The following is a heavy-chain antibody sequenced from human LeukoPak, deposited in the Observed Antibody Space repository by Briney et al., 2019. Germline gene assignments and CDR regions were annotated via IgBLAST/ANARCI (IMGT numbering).Heavy chain of an antibody. CDR1: GFTFRDYY. D-gene: IGHD3-3*01. J-gene: IGHJ4*02. CDR2: ISSSGSTI. Sequence: GGSLRLSCAASGFTFRDYYMSWIRQAPGKGLEWVSYISSSGSTIYYADSVKGRFTISRDNAKNSLYLQMNSLRAEDTAVYYCARARNYDFWSGYYEYYFDYWGQGTLVTVSS. CDR3: ARARNYDFWSGYYEYYFDY. V-gene: IGHV3-11*01.